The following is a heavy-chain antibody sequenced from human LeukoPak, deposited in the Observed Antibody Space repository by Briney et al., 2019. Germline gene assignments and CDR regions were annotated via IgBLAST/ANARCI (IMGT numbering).Heavy chain of an antibody. J-gene: IGHJ4*02. D-gene: IGHD3-22*01. CDR1: GFTFSSYA. CDR3: AREELSSYYYDSSGYAAFDY. V-gene: IGHV3-30-3*01. CDR2: VSYDGSNK. Sequence: GGSLRLSCAASGFTFSSYAMHWVRQAPGKGLEWVAVVSYDGSNKYYADSVKGRFTISRDNSKNTLYLQMNSLRAGDTAVYYCAREELSSYYYDSSGYAAFDYWGQGTLVTVSS.